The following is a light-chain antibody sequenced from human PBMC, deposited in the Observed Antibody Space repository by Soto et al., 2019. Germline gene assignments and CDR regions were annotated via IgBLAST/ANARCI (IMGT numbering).Light chain of an antibody. CDR3: CSYAGSSTWV. CDR1: SSDVGSYNF. CDR2: DVS. J-gene: IGLJ3*02. Sequence: QSVLTQPASVSGSPGQSITISCTGASSDVGSYNFVSWYQQHPGKAPKLMIYDVSKRTSGVSNRFSGSKSGNTAPLTISGLQAEDEADYYCCSYAGSSTWVFGGGTKLTVL. V-gene: IGLV2-23*02.